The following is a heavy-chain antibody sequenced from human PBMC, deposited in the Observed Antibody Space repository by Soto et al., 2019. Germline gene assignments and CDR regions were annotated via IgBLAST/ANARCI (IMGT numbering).Heavy chain of an antibody. CDR1: GGSISSGGYY. CDR2: IYYSGST. CDR3: AREGPDRGYCSGGSCYDPTSSDAFDI. J-gene: IGHJ3*02. Sequence: QVQLQESGPGLVKPSQTLSLTCTVSGGSISSGGYYWSWIRQHPGKGLEWIGYIYYSGSTYYNPSLKSRVTISVDTSKNQFSLKLSSVTVADTAVYYCAREGPDRGYCSGGSCYDPTSSDAFDIWGQGTMVTVSS. V-gene: IGHV4-31*03. D-gene: IGHD2-15*01.